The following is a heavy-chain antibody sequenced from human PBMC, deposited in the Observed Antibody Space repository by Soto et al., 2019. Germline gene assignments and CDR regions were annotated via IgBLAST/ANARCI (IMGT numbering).Heavy chain of an antibody. CDR3: ARDRNQLLRGDNWFDP. J-gene: IGHJ5*02. CDR2: ISHSGTTT. D-gene: IGHD2-2*01. CDR1: GFTFSHYY. Sequence: QVQLVESGGGLVKPGGSLRLSCAASGFTFSHYYMTWIRQAPGKGLEWVSYISHSGTTTYYADSVRGRFTISRDNAKNSLYLQMNSLRAEDTAVYYCARDRNQLLRGDNWFDPWGQGTLVTVSS. V-gene: IGHV3-11*01.